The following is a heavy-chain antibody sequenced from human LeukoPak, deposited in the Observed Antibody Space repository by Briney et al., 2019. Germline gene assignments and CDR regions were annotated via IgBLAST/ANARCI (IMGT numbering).Heavy chain of an antibody. CDR1: GFTFTSHS. V-gene: IGHV3-23*01. CDR2: ISGNGRTT. CDR3: AKKGGWFGELLYNGMDV. Sequence: GGSLRLSCAASGFTFTSHSLTWVRQAPGKGPEWVLSISGNGRTTYYSDSVRGRFTISRDNSRNTLYLQMNSLRAEDTAVYYCAKKGGWFGELLYNGMDVWGQGTTVTVSS. D-gene: IGHD3-10*01. J-gene: IGHJ6*02.